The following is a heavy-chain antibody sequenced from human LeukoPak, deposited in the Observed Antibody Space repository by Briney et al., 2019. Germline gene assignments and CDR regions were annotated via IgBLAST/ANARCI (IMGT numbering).Heavy chain of an antibody. D-gene: IGHD4-17*01. J-gene: IGHJ4*02. CDR2: IQYDGSNQ. CDR3: AKRPQNYGVDY. CDR1: GFTFSSYG. Sequence: GGSLRLSCAAPGFTFSSYGMHWVRQAPGKGLEWVAYIQYDGSNQQYADSVKGRFSISRDRSRNIPYLQMNSLRAEDTAVYYCAKRPQNYGVDYWGQGTLVTVSS. V-gene: IGHV3-30*02.